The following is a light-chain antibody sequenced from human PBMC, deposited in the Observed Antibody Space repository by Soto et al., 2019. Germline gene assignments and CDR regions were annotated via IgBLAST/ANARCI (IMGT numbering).Light chain of an antibody. J-gene: IGLJ2*01. CDR2: EAT. CDR1: SSDIGSYNF. Sequence: QSALTQPASVSGSPGQSITISCTGTSSDIGSYNFVSWYQQRPGRAPKLMIFEATKRPSGVPPRFSGSKSGNTASLAVSGLRSEDEATYYCATWDDSLSGPVFGGGTKVTVL. CDR3: ATWDDSLSGPV. V-gene: IGLV2-14*02.